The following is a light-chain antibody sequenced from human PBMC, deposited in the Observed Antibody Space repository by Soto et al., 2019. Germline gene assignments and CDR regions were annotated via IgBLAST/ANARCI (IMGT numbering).Light chain of an antibody. CDR3: SAYTARSTLV. CDR1: MRDVGAYNL. CDR2: EVR. V-gene: IGLV2-14*01. Sequence: QSALTQSASVSGSAGQSITISCSGTMRDVGAYNLVSWYQQHPGTAPKLIIYEVRNRPSDISSRFSGSRSGNTASLTISGLQSEDEGDYYCSAYTARSTLVFGGGTKLTVL. J-gene: IGLJ3*02.